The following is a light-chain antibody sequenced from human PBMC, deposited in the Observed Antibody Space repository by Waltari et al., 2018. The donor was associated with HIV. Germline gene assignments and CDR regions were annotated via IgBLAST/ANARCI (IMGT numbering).Light chain of an antibody. CDR3: QQYDNFPAT. V-gene: IGKV1-33*01. CDR2: DAS. J-gene: IGKJ3*01. CDR1: QGINNY. Sequence: DIKMTHSPSSLSAPVVHRVDPTCQASQGINNYLNWYQQKPGQAPKLLIYDASNLETGVPSRFSGSGSGTEFTFTISSLQSEDIAIYYCQQYDNFPATFGPGTKVDIK.